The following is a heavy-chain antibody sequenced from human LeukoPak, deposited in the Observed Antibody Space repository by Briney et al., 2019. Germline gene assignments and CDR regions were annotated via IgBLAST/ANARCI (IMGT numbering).Heavy chain of an antibody. D-gene: IGHD3-9*01. CDR1: GVSISSGGYY. CDR3: ARALGYDVLTGYNRGWFFDL. V-gene: IGHV4-31*03. Sequence: TLSLTCTVSGVSISSGGYYWTWIRQHPAKGLEWLGYIYYTGATYYNPSVKSRLTLSVGTSENQFSLRLSSLTAADTAVYYCARALGYDVLTGYNRGWFFDLWGRGTLVTVSS. CDR2: IYYTGAT. J-gene: IGHJ2*01.